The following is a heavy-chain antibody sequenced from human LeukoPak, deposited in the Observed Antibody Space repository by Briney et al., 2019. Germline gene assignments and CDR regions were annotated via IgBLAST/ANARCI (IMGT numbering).Heavy chain of an antibody. CDR3: ARAQVVLCTDDYGDYRNYYGMDV. CDR1: GGSISSYY. Sequence: SETLSLTCTVSGGSISSYYWSWIRQPPGKGLEWIGYIYYSGSTNYNPSLKSRVTISVDTSKNQFSLKLSSVTAADTAVYYCARAQVVLCTDDYGDYRNYYGMDVWGKGTTVTVSS. J-gene: IGHJ6*04. D-gene: IGHD4-17*01. CDR2: IYYSGST. V-gene: IGHV4-59*01.